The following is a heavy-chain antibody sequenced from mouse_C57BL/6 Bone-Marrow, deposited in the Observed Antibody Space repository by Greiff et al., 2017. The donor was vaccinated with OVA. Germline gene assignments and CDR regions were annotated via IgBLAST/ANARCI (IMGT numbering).Heavy chain of an antibody. V-gene: IGHV14-2*01. Sequence: VQLQQSGAELVKPGASVKLSCTASGFSINDYYMHWVKQRTEQGLEWIGRIDPEDGETKYAPKFQGKATITADTSSNTACLQLSSLTSEDTAVYYCARSGGSSYDAMDDWGQGTSVTVSS. J-gene: IGHJ4*01. CDR3: ARSGGSSYDAMDD. CDR2: IDPEDGET. CDR1: GFSINDYY. D-gene: IGHD1-1*01.